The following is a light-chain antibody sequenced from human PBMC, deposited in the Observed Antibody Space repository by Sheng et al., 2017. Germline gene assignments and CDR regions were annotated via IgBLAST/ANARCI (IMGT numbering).Light chain of an antibody. Sequence: DIQMTQSPYSLSASVGDRVTITCRASQSISSYLNWYQQKPGKAPKLLIYAASSLQSGVPSRFSGSGSGTDFTLTISSLQPEDFATYYCQQSYSTPTFGGGTEGGDQT. CDR3: QQSYSTPT. J-gene: IGKJ4*01. CDR1: QSISSY. V-gene: IGKV1-39*01. CDR2: AAS.